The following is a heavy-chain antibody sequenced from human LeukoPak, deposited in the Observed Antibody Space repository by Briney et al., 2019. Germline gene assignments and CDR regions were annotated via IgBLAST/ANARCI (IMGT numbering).Heavy chain of an antibody. CDR1: GGSISSYY. Sequence: PSETLSLTCTVSGGSISSYYWSWVRQAPGKGLEWVSTISGVGDSTYYAESVKGRFTMSRDNSKNTVYLQMNSLRVEDTAIYYCAKRADGCSGVSCYYYYMDVWGKGTTVTVSS. J-gene: IGHJ6*03. CDR2: ISGVGDST. D-gene: IGHD2-15*01. V-gene: IGHV3-23*01. CDR3: AKRADGCSGVSCYYYYMDV.